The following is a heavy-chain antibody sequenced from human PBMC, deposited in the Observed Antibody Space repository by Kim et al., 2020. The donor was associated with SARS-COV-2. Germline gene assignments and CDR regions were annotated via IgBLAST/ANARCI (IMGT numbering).Heavy chain of an antibody. D-gene: IGHD5-18*01. J-gene: IGHJ6*02. Sequence: GGSLRLSCAASGFTFDDYAMHWVRQAPGKGLEWVSGISWNSGSIGYADSVKGRFTISRDNAKNSLYLQMNSLRAEDTALYYCAKDSGYSYGEGYYYYYGMDVWGQGTTVTVSS. V-gene: IGHV3-9*01. CDR2: ISWNSGSI. CDR3: AKDSGYSYGEGYYYYYGMDV. CDR1: GFTFDDYA.